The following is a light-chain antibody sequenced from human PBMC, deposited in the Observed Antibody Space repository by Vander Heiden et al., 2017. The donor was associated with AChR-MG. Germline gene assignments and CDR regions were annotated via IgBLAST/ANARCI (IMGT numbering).Light chain of an antibody. CDR2: DVS. J-gene: IGLJ2*01. CDR3: SSYTSSSTVV. V-gene: IGLV2-14*01. Sequence: QSALPQPASVSGSPAQSITISCTGTSSDVGGYNYVSWYQQHPGKAPKLMIYDVSNRPSGVSNRFSGSKSGNTASLTISGLQAEDEADYYCSSYTSSSTVVFGGGTKLTVL. CDR1: SSDVGGYNY.